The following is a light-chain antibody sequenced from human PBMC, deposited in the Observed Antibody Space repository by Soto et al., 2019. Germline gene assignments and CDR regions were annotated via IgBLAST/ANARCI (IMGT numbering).Light chain of an antibody. CDR3: CSYTSSSTHV. CDR1: SSDVGGYNF. V-gene: IGLV2-14*03. Sequence: QSALTQPASVSGSPGQSITISCTGTSSDVGGYNFVSWYQQHPGKVPKLMIFDVTRRPSGVSDRFSGSKSGNTASLTISGLQAEYDGDYYCCSYTSSSTHVFGSGTKLTVL. J-gene: IGLJ1*01. CDR2: DVT.